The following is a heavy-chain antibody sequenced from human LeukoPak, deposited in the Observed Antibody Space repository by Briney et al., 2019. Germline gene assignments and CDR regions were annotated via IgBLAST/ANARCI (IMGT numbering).Heavy chain of an antibody. CDR1: GGSFSGYY. Sequence: PETLSLTCAVYGGSFSGYYWSWIRQPPGKGLEWIGEINHSGSTNYNPSLKSRVTISVDTSKNQFSLKLSSVTAADTAVYYCARLRRAYYYDSSGSYPDYWGQGTLVTVSS. J-gene: IGHJ4*02. CDR3: ARLRRAYYYDSSGSYPDY. D-gene: IGHD3-22*01. V-gene: IGHV4-34*01. CDR2: INHSGST.